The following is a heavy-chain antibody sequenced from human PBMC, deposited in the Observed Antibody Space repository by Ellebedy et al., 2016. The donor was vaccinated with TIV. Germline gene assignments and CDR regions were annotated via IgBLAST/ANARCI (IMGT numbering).Heavy chain of an antibody. CDR2: IYFSGST. CDR1: GASISTYY. V-gene: IGHV4-59*01. J-gene: IGHJ6*02. D-gene: IGHD6-13*01. Sequence: SETLSLXCTVSGASISTYYWSWIRQRPGKGREWIGYIYFSGSTDYNPSLKSRVTISVDTSKNQFSLNLRSVTAADTAVYYCARALAASGKVTYYYGMDAWGQGTAVTVSS. CDR3: ARALAASGKVTYYYGMDA.